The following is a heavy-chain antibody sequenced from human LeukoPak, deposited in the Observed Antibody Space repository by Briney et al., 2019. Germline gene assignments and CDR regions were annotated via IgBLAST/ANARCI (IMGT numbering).Heavy chain of an antibody. CDR1: GGTFSSYA. V-gene: IGHV1-69*05. Sequence: GASVKVSCKAPGGTFSSYAISWVRQAPGQGLEWMGGIIPIFGTANYAQKFQGRVTITTDESTSTAYMELSSLRSEDTAVYYCASAARYCSSTSCYRIGWFDPWGQGTLVTVSS. CDR2: IIPIFGTA. D-gene: IGHD2-2*02. CDR3: ASAARYCSSTSCYRIGWFDP. J-gene: IGHJ5*02.